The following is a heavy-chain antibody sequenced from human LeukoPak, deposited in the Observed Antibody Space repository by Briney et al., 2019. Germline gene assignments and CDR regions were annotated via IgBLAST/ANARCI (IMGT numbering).Heavy chain of an antibody. V-gene: IGHV4-34*01. D-gene: IGHD3-22*01. Sequence: PSETLSLTCAVYGGSFSGYYWSWIRQPPGKGLEWIGEINHSGSTNYNPSLKSRVTISVDRPKNQFSLKLSPVTAADTAVYYCARVLGSSGFYYFDCWGQGTLVTVSS. J-gene: IGHJ4*02. CDR2: INHSGST. CDR3: ARVLGSSGFYYFDC. CDR1: GGSFSGYY.